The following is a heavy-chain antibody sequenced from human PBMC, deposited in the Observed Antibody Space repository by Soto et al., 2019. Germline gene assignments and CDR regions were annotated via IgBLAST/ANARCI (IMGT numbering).Heavy chain of an antibody. CDR2: ISSRSDI. J-gene: IGHJ6*01. Sequence: GSLVLSCVCSVFTFNSYSINGVRKAPGKGLEWVSSISSRSDIYYADSVKGRFTISRDNAKNSVSLQMNSLRAEDTAVYYCAREYTAWHLAYGLDVWGQGTTVTVSS. V-gene: IGHV3-21*01. D-gene: IGHD2-2*02. CDR1: VFTFNSYS. CDR3: AREYTAWHLAYGLDV.